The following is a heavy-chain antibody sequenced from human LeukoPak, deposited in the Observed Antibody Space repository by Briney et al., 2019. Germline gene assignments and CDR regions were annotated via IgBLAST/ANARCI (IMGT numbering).Heavy chain of an antibody. V-gene: IGHV3-15*01. CDR3: TTMVVAATPMDY. CDR2: IKSKTDGGTT. J-gene: IGHJ4*02. Sequence: PGGSLRLSCAASGFTFSNAWMSWVRQAPGKRLEWVGRIKSKTDGGTTDYAAPVKGRFTISRDDSKNTLYLQMNSLKTEDTAVYYCTTMVVAATPMDYWGQGTLVTVSS. CDR1: GFTFSNAW. D-gene: IGHD2-15*01.